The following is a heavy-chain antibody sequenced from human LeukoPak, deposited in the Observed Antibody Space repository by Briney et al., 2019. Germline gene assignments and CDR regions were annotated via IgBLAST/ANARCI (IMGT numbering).Heavy chain of an antibody. CDR2: IYYSGST. V-gene: IGHV4-59*01. CDR3: ATTTIRLGY. Sequence: SETLSLTCTVSGGSISSYYWSWIRQPPGKGLEWIGYIYYSGSTNYNPSLKSRVTISVDTSKNQLSLKLRSVTAADTAVYYCATTTIRLGYWGQGTLVTVSS. J-gene: IGHJ4*02. D-gene: IGHD1-26*01. CDR1: GGSISSYY.